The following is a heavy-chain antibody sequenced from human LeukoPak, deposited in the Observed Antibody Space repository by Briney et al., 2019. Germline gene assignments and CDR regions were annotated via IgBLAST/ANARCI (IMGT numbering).Heavy chain of an antibody. V-gene: IGHV3-48*02. CDR3: ARDRAYAFDN. J-gene: IGHJ3*02. D-gene: IGHD3-10*01. Sequence: GGSLSLSCAASGFTFSSNSMNWVRQAQGKGLEWVSYINIISSEIYYGDSVKGRFTISTGNAKNSVYLQMNSLRDEDTAVYYCARDRAYAFDNWGQGTMVTVSS. CDR2: INIISSEI. CDR1: GFTFSSNS.